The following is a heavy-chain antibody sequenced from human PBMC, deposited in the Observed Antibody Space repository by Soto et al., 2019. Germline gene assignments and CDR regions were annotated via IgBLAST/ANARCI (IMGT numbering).Heavy chain of an antibody. D-gene: IGHD3-9*01. Sequence: QVQLVQSGAEEKKPGASVKVSCKASGYTFTSYAMHWVRQAPGQRLEWMGWINGGNGNTKYSQKFQGRVTITRDTSASTAYMELSSLRSEDTAVYYCARGDWRLFDYWGQGTLVIVSS. J-gene: IGHJ4*02. CDR3: ARGDWRLFDY. CDR1: GYTFTSYA. V-gene: IGHV1-3*05. CDR2: INGGNGNT.